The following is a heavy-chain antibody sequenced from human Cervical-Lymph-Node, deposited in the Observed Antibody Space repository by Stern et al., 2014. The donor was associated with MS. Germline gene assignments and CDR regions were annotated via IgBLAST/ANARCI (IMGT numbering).Heavy chain of an antibody. CDR2: ISDDGSDK. D-gene: IGHD2-2*01. CDR1: GFTFSNYA. Sequence: VQLVESGGGVVQPGRSLRLSCAASGFTFSNYAMHWIRQAPGKGLECVAIISDDGSDKYYADSVKGRFTISRDNSKNTVYLQMNSLRAEDTAVYYCASNEVCGSASCYRSFDNWGQGTLVTVSS. CDR3: ASNEVCGSASCYRSFDN. J-gene: IGHJ4*02. V-gene: IGHV3-30-3*01.